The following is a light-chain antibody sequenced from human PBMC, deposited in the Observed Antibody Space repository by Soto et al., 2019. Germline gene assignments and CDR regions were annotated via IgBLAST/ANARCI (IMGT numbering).Light chain of an antibody. CDR3: CSYAGGGTFYV. CDR2: EGT. Sequence: QSALTQPASVSGSPGQSITISCTGTSSDVGSYNLVSWYQQHPGKAPKLMIDEGTKRPSGVSNRFSGSKSGNTASLTISGLQAEDEADYYCCSYAGGGTFYVFGTGTKLTVL. CDR1: SSDVGSYNL. V-gene: IGLV2-23*03. J-gene: IGLJ1*01.